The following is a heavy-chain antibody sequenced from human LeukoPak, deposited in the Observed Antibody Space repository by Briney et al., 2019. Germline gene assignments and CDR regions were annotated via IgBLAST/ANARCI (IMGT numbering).Heavy chain of an antibody. CDR3: ARGYSSSWYD. CDR2: IFTGGTT. Sequence: LELVSVIFTGGTTYYADSVRDRFTISRDNSKNTLFLQMNSLRAEDTAMYYCARGYSSSWYDWGQGTLVTVSS. J-gene: IGHJ4*02. V-gene: IGHV3-53*01. D-gene: IGHD6-13*01.